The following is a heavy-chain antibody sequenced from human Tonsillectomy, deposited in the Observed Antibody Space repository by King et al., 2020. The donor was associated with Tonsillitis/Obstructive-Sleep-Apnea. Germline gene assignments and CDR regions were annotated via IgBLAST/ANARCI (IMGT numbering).Heavy chain of an antibody. Sequence: EVQLVQSGGGLIQPGGSLRLSCAASGFTVSSYYMSWVRLAPGKGLEGCPVISSGGNKYCADSVKGRFTISRDNSKNTLYLQMNSLRAEDTAVYYCARDLWGGYYFDYWGQGTLVTVSS. J-gene: IGHJ4*02. D-gene: IGHD7-27*01. CDR1: GFTVSSYY. V-gene: IGHV3-53*01. CDR3: ARDLWGGYYFDY. CDR2: ISSGGNK.